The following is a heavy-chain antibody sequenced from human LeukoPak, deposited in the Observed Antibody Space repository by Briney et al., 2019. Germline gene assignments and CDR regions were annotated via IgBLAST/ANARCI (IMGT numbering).Heavy chain of an antibody. V-gene: IGHV1-2*02. D-gene: IGHD6-13*01. CDR2: INPNSGGT. CDR1: GYTFTGYY. J-gene: IGHJ4*02. CDR3: ARDHSSSWGTDY. Sequence: ASVKVSCKASGYTFTGYYMHWVRQAPGQGLEWMGWINPNSGGTNYAQKFQGRVTMTRDTSISTAYMELSRLRSDDTAVYYCARDHSSSWGTDYWGQGTLVTASS.